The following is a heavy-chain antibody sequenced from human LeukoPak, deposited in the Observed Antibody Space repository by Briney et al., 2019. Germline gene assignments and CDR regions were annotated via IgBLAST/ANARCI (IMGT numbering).Heavy chain of an antibody. J-gene: IGHJ4*02. D-gene: IGHD6-6*01. Sequence: SETLSLTCTVSGGSINSYYWSWIRQPPGKGLEWIGYIYTSGSTNYNPSLKSRVTISVDTSKNQFSLKLSSVTAADTAVYYCARLVAAFDYWGQGTLVTVSS. CDR1: GGSINSYY. CDR3: ARLVAAFDY. CDR2: IYTSGST. V-gene: IGHV4-4*09.